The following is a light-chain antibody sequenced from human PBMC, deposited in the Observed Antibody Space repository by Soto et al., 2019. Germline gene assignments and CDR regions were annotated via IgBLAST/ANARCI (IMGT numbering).Light chain of an antibody. CDR2: AAS. CDR1: QGISSY. V-gene: IGKV1-8*01. J-gene: IGKJ1*01. CDR3: QQYYSYHRT. Sequence: AIRMTQSPSSLSASTGDRVTITCRASQGISSYLAWYQQKPGKAPKLLIYAASTLQSGVPSRLSGSGSGTDFTLTISCLQSEDFATYYCQQYYSYHRTFGQGTKVDIK.